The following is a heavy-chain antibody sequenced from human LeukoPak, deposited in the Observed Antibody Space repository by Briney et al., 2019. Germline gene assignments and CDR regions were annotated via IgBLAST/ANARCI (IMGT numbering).Heavy chain of an antibody. Sequence: TSSQTLSLTCTVSGGSISSGDYYWSWIRQPPGKGLEWIGYIYHSGNTYYNPSLKSRLTISVDTPRNQFSLKLRSVTAADTAVYYCARGGTRITIVGVAINDFDYWGQGTLVTVSS. CDR3: ARGGTRITIVGVAINDFDY. CDR1: GGSISSGDYY. CDR2: IYHSGNT. D-gene: IGHD3-3*01. J-gene: IGHJ4*02. V-gene: IGHV4-30-4*08.